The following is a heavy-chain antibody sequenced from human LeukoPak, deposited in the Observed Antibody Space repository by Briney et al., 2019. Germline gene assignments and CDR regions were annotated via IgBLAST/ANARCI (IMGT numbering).Heavy chain of an antibody. D-gene: IGHD6-19*01. CDR1: TYTFTNYY. CDR3: ARTPLAGTGYFDY. V-gene: IGHV1-46*01. Sequence: ASVKVSCKASTYTFTNYYMHWVRQAPGQGLEWMGIINPTGGSTSYAQKFQDRFTMTRDTSTSTVYMELSSLRSEDTAVYYCARTPLAGTGYFDYWGQGTLVTVSS. J-gene: IGHJ4*02. CDR2: INPTGGST.